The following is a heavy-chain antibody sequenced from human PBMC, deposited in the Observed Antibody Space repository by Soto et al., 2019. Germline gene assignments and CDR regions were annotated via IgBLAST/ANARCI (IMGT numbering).Heavy chain of an antibody. CDR2: ISSSSSYT. D-gene: IGHD2-21*01. CDR1: GFTFSDYY. V-gene: IGHV3-11*05. CDR3: ARDHLDKLCGMDV. Sequence: PGGSLRLSCAASGFTFSDYYMSWIRQAPGKGLEWVSYISSSSSYTNYADSVKGRFTNSRDNAKNSLYLQINSLRADDTAVYYCARDHLDKLCGMDVWGQGTTVTVSS. J-gene: IGHJ6*02.